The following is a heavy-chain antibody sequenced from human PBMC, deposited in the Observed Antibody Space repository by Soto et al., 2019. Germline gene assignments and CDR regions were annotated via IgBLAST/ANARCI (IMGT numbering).Heavy chain of an antibody. D-gene: IGHD6-6*01. Sequence: QVQLVESGGGVVQPGRSLRLSCAASGFTFSTYAMHWVRQAPGKGLGWVAVISDDGTKNSYADSVKGRFAVSRDNFRNTLYLQMNSLRGEDTAVYYCARIPLKSSSSGGYYYNGMDVWGQGTTVTVS. CDR1: GFTFSTYA. J-gene: IGHJ6*02. CDR2: ISDDGTKN. CDR3: ARIPLKSSSSGGYYYNGMDV. V-gene: IGHV3-30*09.